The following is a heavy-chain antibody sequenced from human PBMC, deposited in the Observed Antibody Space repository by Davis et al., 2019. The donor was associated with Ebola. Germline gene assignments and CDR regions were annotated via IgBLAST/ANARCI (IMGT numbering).Heavy chain of an antibody. V-gene: IGHV3-48*03. J-gene: IGHJ6*02. Sequence: PGGSLRLSCAASGFTFSSYEMNWVRQAPGKGLEWVSYISSSGSTIYYADSVKGRFTISRDNAKNSLYLQMNSLRAEDTAVYYCAREGGIAAAGSYYYYYYGMDVWGQGTTVTVS. CDR2: ISSSGSTI. D-gene: IGHD6-13*01. CDR3: AREGGIAAAGSYYYYYYGMDV. CDR1: GFTFSSYE.